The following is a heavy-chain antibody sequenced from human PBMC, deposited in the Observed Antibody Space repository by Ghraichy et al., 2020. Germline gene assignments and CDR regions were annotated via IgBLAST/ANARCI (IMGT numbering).Heavy chain of an antibody. Sequence: GGSLRLSCAASGFTVSSSYMTWVRQAPGKGLEWVSLINSGGGTYYADSVKGRFTISRDNSKNTLYLQMNSQRVEDTAVYFCARGQSNNWFDPWGQGTLVTVSS. J-gene: IGHJ5*02. V-gene: IGHV3-66*01. CDR1: GFTVSSSY. D-gene: IGHD6-6*01. CDR3: ARGQSNNWFDP. CDR2: INSGGGT.